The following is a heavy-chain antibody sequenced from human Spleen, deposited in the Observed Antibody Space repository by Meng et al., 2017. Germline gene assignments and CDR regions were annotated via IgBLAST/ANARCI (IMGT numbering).Heavy chain of an antibody. V-gene: IGHV7-4-1*02. CDR3: ARDYDFWSGRPLGY. J-gene: IGHJ4*02. Sequence: QVALVQSGAEVKKPGSSVKVSCKASGDTFSTSAIIWVRQAPGQGLEWMGWINTNTGNPTYAQGFTGRFVFSLDTSVSTAYLQISSLKAEDTAVYYCARDYDFWSGRPLGYWGQGTLVTVSS. D-gene: IGHD3-3*01. CDR1: GDTFSTSA. CDR2: INTNTGNP.